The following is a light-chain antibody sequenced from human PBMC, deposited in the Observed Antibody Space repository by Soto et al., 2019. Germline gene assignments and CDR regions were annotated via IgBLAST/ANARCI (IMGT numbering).Light chain of an antibody. CDR2: GVS. J-gene: IGLJ1*01. CDR1: SSDFGDDKY. CDR3: GSWDSSLSAYV. Sequence: QSALTQPASVSGSPGQSITMSCTGSSSDFGDDKYVTWYQQQPGKGPNLLIYGVSKRPSGVSNRFSGSKSGTSATLGITGFQTGDEADYYCGSWDSSLSAYVFGTGTKVTVL. V-gene: IGLV2-14*01.